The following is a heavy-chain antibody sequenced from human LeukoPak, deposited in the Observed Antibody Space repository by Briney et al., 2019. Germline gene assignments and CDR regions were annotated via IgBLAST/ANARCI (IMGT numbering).Heavy chain of an antibody. Sequence: SETLSLTCAVYGGSFSGYYWSWIRQPPGKGLEWIGEINHSGSTNYNPSLKSRVTISVDTYKNQFSLKLSSVTAADTAVYYCARDRGYSGYDSYFDYWGQGTLVTVSS. V-gene: IGHV4-34*01. J-gene: IGHJ4*02. CDR2: INHSGST. CDR1: GGSFSGYY. CDR3: ARDRGYSGYDSYFDY. D-gene: IGHD5-12*01.